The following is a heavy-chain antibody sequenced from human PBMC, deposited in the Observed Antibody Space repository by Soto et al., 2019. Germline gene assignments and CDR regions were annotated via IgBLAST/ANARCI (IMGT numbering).Heavy chain of an antibody. V-gene: IGHV3-30*18. CDR2: ISYDGSNK. CDR1: GFTFSSYG. D-gene: IGHD2-2*01. J-gene: IGHJ6*03. CDR3: AKSRWVCSSTSCYPYYYYYYMDV. Sequence: VQLVESGGGVVQTGRSLRLSCAASGFTFSSYGMHWVRQAPGKGLEWVAVISYDGSNKYYADSVKGLFTISRDNSKNKLYLKMNSLRAEETAVYYCAKSRWVCSSTSCYPYYYYYYMDVWGKGTTVTVAS.